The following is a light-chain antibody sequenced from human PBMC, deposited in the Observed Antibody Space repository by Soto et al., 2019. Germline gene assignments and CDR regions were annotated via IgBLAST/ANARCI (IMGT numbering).Light chain of an antibody. CDR3: SSYAGSKNYVI. Sequence: QSALTQPPSASRSPGQSVTISCTGTSSDVGGYKYVSWYQQYPGKAPKLMIYEVSQRPSGVPDRFSGSKSGNTASLTVSGLQAEDEADYYCSSYAGSKNYVIFGGGTKLTVL. J-gene: IGLJ2*01. V-gene: IGLV2-8*01. CDR2: EVS. CDR1: SSDVGGYKY.